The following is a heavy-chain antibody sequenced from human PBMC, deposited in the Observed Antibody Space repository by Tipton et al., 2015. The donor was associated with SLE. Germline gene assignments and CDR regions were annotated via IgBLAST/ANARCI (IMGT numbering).Heavy chain of an antibody. J-gene: IGHJ4*02. CDR3: ARDPSYREKQLGVFDY. V-gene: IGHV3-23*01. Sequence: SLRLSCAASGFTFSSYAMSWVRQAPGKGLEWVSAISGSGGSTYYADSVKGRFTISRDNAKNSLYLQMNSLRAEDRGVYYCARDPSYREKQLGVFDYWGQGALVIVSS. CDR1: GFTFSSYA. CDR2: ISGSGGST. D-gene: IGHD6-13*01.